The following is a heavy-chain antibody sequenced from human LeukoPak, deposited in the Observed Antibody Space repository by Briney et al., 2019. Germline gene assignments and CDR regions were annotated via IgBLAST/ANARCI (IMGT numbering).Heavy chain of an antibody. CDR2: IPNDGSNK. Sequence: GGSLRLSCAASGFTFSSYAMHWVRQAPGKGLEWVAFIPNDGSNKYYADSVKGRFTVSRDNSKNTLYLQMTSPRADDTALYYCAKDDTRSWATFDYWGQGTLVTVSS. J-gene: IGHJ4*02. D-gene: IGHD2-2*01. CDR1: GFTFSSYA. V-gene: IGHV3-30*02. CDR3: AKDDTRSWATFDY.